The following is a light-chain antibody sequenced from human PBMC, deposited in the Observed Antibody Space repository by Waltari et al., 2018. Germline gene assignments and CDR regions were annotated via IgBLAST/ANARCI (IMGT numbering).Light chain of an antibody. Sequence: SSELTQDPAVSVALGQTVRITCQGDSLSTYYANWYQQKPEQAPVLVIYGKNNRPSGIPDRLSASSSGNTASLTIAGAQAEDEADYYCNSRDSSGNPYVFGSGTKVTVL. CDR2: GKN. V-gene: IGLV3-19*01. CDR3: NSRDSSGNPYV. J-gene: IGLJ1*01. CDR1: SLSTYY.